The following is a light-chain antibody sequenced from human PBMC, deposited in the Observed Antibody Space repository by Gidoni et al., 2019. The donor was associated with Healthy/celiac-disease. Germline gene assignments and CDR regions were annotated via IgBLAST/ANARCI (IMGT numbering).Light chain of an antibody. V-gene: IGLV1-44*01. CDR1: SSNIGSNT. CDR3: AAWDDSLNGWV. Sequence: QSVLTQPPSASGTPGQRVNISCSGSSSNIGSNTVNWYQKLPGTAPQLTIYGNNQRPARVPYRFSGSKSGTSASLAISGLQSDDEADYYCAAWDDSLNGWVFGGWTNLTVL. J-gene: IGLJ3*02. CDR2: GNN.